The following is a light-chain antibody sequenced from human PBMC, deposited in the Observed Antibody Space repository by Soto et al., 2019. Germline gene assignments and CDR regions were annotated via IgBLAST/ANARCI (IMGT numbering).Light chain of an antibody. Sequence: EIVLTQSPATLSLSPGTGATLSCRASQIVTSSVAWYQQRPGQAPRLLIYDTFTRATGIPARFSAKGAGTDFTLTISSLEPEDSAVYFCQLRSDWPPTYSFGQGTQLE. CDR2: DTF. CDR1: QIVTSS. V-gene: IGKV3-11*01. J-gene: IGKJ2*01. CDR3: QLRSDWPPTYS.